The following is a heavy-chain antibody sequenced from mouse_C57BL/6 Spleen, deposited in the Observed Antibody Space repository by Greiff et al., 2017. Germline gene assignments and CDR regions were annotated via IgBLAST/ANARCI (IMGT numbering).Heavy chain of an antibody. D-gene: IGHD1-1*01. V-gene: IGHV1-76*01. CDR2: IYPGSGNT. J-gene: IGHJ4*01. CDR3: ARELPHYYAMDY. Sequence: QVQLQQSGAELVRPGASVKLSCKASGYTFTDYYINWVKQRPGQGLEWIARIYPGSGNTYYNEKFKGKATLTAEKSSSTAYMQLSSLTSEDSAVYFCARELPHYYAMDYWGQGTSVTVSS. CDR1: GYTFTDYY.